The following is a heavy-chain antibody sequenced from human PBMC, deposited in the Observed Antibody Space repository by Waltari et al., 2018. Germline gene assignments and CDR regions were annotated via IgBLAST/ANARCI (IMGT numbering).Heavy chain of an antibody. V-gene: IGHV3-9*03. J-gene: IGHJ4*02. D-gene: IGHD3-3*01. Sequence: EVQVVESGGGLVQPGRSLRLSCAASGFTFDDYSMHGVRQAPGKGLEWVSGISWNSGGIGYADSVKCLFTIARDNAKNSLYLQMNSLRAEDMALYYCAKGHISNDFWSGSLDFWGQGTLVTVSS. CDR3: AKGHISNDFWSGSLDF. CDR1: GFTFDDYS. CDR2: ISWNSGGI.